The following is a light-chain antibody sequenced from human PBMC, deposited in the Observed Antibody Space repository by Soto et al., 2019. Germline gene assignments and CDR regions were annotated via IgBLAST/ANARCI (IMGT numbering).Light chain of an antibody. CDR2: EVS. J-gene: IGLJ2*01. CDR1: SSDVGSYDL. CDR3: CSFAPSDTFVV. Sequence: QSVLTQPASVSGSPGQSITISCTGTSSDVGSYDLVSWYQQRPGKAPKLMIYEVSKRPSGVSSRFSGSKSGNTASLTISGLRAEDEADYYCCSFAPSDTFVVFGGGTKVAVL. V-gene: IGLV2-23*02.